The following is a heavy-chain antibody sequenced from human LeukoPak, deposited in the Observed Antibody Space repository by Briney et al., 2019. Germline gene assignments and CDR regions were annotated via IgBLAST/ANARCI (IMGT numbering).Heavy chain of an antibody. CDR2: IYTSGST. CDR3: ARAIPPYDKAPLEYFDY. J-gene: IGHJ4*02. V-gene: IGHV4-4*07. CDR1: GGSISSYY. D-gene: IGHD3-22*01. Sequence: SETLSLTCTVSGGSISSYYWSWIRQPAGKGLEWIGRIYTSGSTNYNPSLKSRVTMSVDTSKNQFSLKLSSVTAADTAVYYCARAIPPYDKAPLEYFDYWGQGTLVTVSS.